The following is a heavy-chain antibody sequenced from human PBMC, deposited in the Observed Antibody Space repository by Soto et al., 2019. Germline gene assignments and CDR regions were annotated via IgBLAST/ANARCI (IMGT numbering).Heavy chain of an antibody. V-gene: IGHV3-23*01. J-gene: IGHJ4*02. CDR3: ARKQDTLAPNFDY. Sequence: GGSLRLSCAVSGFTFSSYAMSLVRQAPGKGLEWVSAISGSGGSTNYADPVNGRFTISRDNSRNTLYLQMNSLRAEDAAVYYCARKQDTLAPNFDYWGQGTQVTVSS. CDR1: GFTFSSYA. CDR2: ISGSGGST. D-gene: IGHD1-1*01.